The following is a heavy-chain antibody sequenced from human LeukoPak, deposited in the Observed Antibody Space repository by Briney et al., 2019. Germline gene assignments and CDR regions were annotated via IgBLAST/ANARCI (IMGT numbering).Heavy chain of an antibody. Sequence: GGSLRLSCAASGFTFSSYNIYWVRQAPGKGLEWVSSISSSSTYIYYADSVKGRFTISRDNAKNSLYLQMNSLRAEDTAVYYCARDPVGGYSYGYFDYWGQGTLVTVSS. V-gene: IGHV3-21*01. CDR3: ARDPVGGYSYGYFDY. D-gene: IGHD5-18*01. CDR1: GFTFSSYN. CDR2: ISSSSTYI. J-gene: IGHJ4*02.